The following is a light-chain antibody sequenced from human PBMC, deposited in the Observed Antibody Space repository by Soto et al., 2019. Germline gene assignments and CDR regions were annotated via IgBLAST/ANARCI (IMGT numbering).Light chain of an antibody. Sequence: DIHMTQSPSTLSASVGDRFTITCRASQGISGWLAWYQQKPGKAPRLLFYNASSLESGVPSRFSGSGFGTEFTLTSSSRQPDDSGTYYCQQYETYFRTFGQGTKLAIK. J-gene: IGKJ2*01. CDR1: QGISGW. CDR2: NAS. CDR3: QQYETYFRT. V-gene: IGKV1-5*03.